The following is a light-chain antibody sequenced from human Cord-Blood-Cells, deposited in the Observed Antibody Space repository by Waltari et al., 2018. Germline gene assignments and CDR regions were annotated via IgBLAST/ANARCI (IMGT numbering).Light chain of an antibody. J-gene: IGLJ1*01. CDR1: SSDVGGYNY. CDR2: EVS. CDR3: SSYTSSSTFYV. Sequence: QSALTQPASVSGSPGQSITISCTGTSSDVGGYNYVSWDQQHPGNAPKLMMYEVSNRPSGVSIRFSGSKSGNTASLTISGLQAEDEADYYCSSYTSSSTFYVFGTGTKVTVL. V-gene: IGLV2-14*01.